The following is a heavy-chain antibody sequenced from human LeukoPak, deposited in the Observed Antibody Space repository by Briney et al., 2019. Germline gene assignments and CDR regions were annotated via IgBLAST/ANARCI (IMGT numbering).Heavy chain of an antibody. Sequence: GGSLRLSCAASGFSFSSYGMHWVRQAPGKGLEWVAVISYDGTNKYYTDSVKGRFTISRDNSKNTLYLQMNSLRAEDTAVYYCAKDRIRDDYGDYVFDYWGQGTLVTVSS. J-gene: IGHJ4*02. D-gene: IGHD4-17*01. CDR3: AKDRIRDDYGDYVFDY. CDR1: GFSFSSYG. V-gene: IGHV3-30*18. CDR2: ISYDGTNK.